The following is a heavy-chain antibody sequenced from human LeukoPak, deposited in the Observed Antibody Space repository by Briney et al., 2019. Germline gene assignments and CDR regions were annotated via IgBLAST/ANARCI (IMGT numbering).Heavy chain of an antibody. Sequence: GGSLRLSCAASGFTFSSYWMHWVHQAPGKGLVWVSRINSDGSSTSYADSVKGRFTISRDNAKNTLYLQMNSLRAEDTAVYYCARAPGDYVEDLDYWGQGTLVTVSS. CDR2: INSDGSST. V-gene: IGHV3-74*01. J-gene: IGHJ4*02. CDR3: ARAPGDYVEDLDY. CDR1: GFTFSSYW. D-gene: IGHD4-17*01.